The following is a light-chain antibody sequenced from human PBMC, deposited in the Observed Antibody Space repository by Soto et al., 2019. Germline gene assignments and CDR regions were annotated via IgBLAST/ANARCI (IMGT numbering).Light chain of an antibody. V-gene: IGKV3-20*01. Sequence: IVLPLSPGTLSLPQGDNASFYCRSAQSIDTNWLAWYQQRPGQPPRLLIYGAASRATGMPDRFIGSGSGAGFTLTISSLVPEDFAVYYCQHYHRSPPVTSGQGTQLDIK. J-gene: IGKJ5*01. CDR3: QHYHRSPPVT. CDR2: GAA. CDR1: QSIDTNW.